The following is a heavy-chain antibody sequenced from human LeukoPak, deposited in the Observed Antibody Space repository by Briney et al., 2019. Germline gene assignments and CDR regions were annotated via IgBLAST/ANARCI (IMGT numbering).Heavy chain of an antibody. Sequence: SQTLSLTCAISGYSVSSNSVAWNWIRQSPSRGLEWLGRTYYRSKWYNNYALSVNSRITISPDTSKNQLSLQLNSVTPEDTAVYYCTRDLGIAVASDWGQGTLVTVSS. CDR3: TRDLGIAVASD. D-gene: IGHD6-19*01. V-gene: IGHV6-1*01. CDR1: GYSVSSNSVA. J-gene: IGHJ4*02. CDR2: TYYRSKWYN.